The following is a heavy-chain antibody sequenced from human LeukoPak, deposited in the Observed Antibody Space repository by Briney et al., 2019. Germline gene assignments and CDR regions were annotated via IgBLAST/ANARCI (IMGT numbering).Heavy chain of an antibody. D-gene: IGHD1-1*01. CDR3: ARHKGGTGRGAFDY. CDR1: GGSISGSY. CDR2: IYTSGST. V-gene: IGHV4-4*07. Sequence: SETLSLTCTVSGGSISGSYWNWVRQPAEKGLEWIGRIYTSGSTNYNPSLKSRVTMSVDTSKNQFSLKLSSVTAADTAVYYCARHKGGTGRGAFDYRGQGTLVTVSS. J-gene: IGHJ4*02.